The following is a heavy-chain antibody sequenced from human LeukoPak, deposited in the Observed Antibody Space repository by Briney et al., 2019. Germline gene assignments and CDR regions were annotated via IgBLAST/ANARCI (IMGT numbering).Heavy chain of an antibody. D-gene: IGHD6-13*01. J-gene: IGHJ4*02. CDR1: GFTFSSYW. CDR2: INSDGSST. Sequence: GGSLRLSCAASGFTFSSYWMHWVRQAPGKGLVWVSRINSDGSSTSYADSVKGRFTISRDNAKNTLYLEMNSLRAEDTAVYYCARVVAAAGPHDYWGQGTLVTVSS. CDR3: ARVVAAAGPHDY. V-gene: IGHV3-74*01.